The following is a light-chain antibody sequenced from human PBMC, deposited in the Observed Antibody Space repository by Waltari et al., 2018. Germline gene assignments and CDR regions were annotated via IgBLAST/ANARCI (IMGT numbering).Light chain of an antibody. J-gene: IGKJ1*01. CDR2: KAS. V-gene: IGKV1-5*03. Sequence: DIQMTQSPSTLSASVGDRVIITCRASQGVGVWLAWYQQKPGKAPNLLIYKASSLESGVPSRFSGSGSGTEFTLTISSLQPDDFATYYCQQYNTYPGTFGQGTKVEIK. CDR1: QGVGVW. CDR3: QQYNTYPGT.